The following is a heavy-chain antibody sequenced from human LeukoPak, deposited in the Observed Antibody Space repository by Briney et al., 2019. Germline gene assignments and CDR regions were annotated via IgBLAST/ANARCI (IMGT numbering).Heavy chain of an antibody. J-gene: IGHJ4*02. CDR3: ARDLPSPRAYFDS. V-gene: IGHV3-48*03. D-gene: IGHD1-26*01. Sequence: GGSLRLSCAASGFTFSSYEMNWVRQAPGKGLEWVSYISSSGKTIHYADTAKGRLTISRDNAKNSLYLQMDSLRGEDTAVYYCARDLPSPRAYFDSWGQGTLVAVSS. CDR2: ISSSGKTI. CDR1: GFTFSSYE.